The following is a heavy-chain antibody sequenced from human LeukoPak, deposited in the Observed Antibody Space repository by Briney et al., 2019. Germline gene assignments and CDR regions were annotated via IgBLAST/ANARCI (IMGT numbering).Heavy chain of an antibody. CDR2: INHSGST. CDR3: ARGTYCSSTSCYLQYSFDY. V-gene: IGHV4-39*07. Sequence: SETLSLTCTVSGGSINSSSYYWGWIRQPPGKGLEWIGEINHSGSTNYNPSLKSRVTISVDTSKNQFSLKLSSVTAADTAVYYCARGTYCSSTSCYLQYSFDYWGQGTLVTVSS. J-gene: IGHJ4*02. D-gene: IGHD2-2*01. CDR1: GGSINSSSYY.